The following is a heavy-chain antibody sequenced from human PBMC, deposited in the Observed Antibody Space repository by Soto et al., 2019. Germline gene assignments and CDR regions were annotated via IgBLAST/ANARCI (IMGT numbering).Heavy chain of an antibody. CDR3: ARDSSGWYSGYFDY. J-gene: IGHJ4*02. D-gene: IGHD6-19*01. CDR2: ISAYNGNT. V-gene: IGHV1-18*01. CDR1: GYTFSSYG. Sequence: ASVKVSCKASGYTFSSYGISWLRQAPGQGLDWMGWISAYNGNTNYAQKLQGRVTMTTDTSTSTAYMELRSLRSDDTAVYYCARDSSGWYSGYFDYWGQGTLDTVSS.